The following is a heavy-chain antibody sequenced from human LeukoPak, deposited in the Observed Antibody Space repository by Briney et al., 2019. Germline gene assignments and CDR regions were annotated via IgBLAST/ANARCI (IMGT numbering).Heavy chain of an antibody. D-gene: IGHD2-2*01. CDR2: INHSGST. V-gene: IGHV4-34*01. J-gene: IGHJ4*02. CDR1: GGSFGGYY. Sequence: SETLSLTCAVYGGSFGGYYWSWIRQPPGKGLEWIGEINHSGSTNYNPSLKSRVTISVDTSKNQFSLKLSSVTAADTAVYYCARGVVVVPAASNFDYWGEGTLVTVSS. CDR3: ARGVVVVPAASNFDY.